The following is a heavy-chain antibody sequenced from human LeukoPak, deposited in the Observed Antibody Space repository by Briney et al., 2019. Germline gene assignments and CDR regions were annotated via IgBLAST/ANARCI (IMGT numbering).Heavy chain of an antibody. CDR1: GFIFTDYW. J-gene: IGHJ4*02. D-gene: IGHD6-19*01. CDR2: IKEDGSEK. Sequence: GGSLRLSCAASGFIFTDYWMYWVRQAPGRGLAWVANIKEDGSEKNYVDSVKGRFTISRDNAKNSVYLQMNSLRVEDTAVYYCARDQGSGWPTDNDYWGQGTLVTVSS. CDR3: ARDQGSGWPTDNDY. V-gene: IGHV3-7*01.